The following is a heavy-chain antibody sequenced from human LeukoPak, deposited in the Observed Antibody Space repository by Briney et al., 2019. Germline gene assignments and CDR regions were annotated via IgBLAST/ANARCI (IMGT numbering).Heavy chain of an antibody. D-gene: IGHD4-17*01. Sequence: PGGSLRLSCAASGFTFSSYAMSWVRQAPGKGLEWVSSMSISGDRIFYVDSVKGRFTISRDNFKNTLFLQMSSLRAEDTAVYYCAKARYGDNVSDGFGTWGQGTMVTVSS. CDR3: AKARYGDNVSDGFGT. V-gene: IGHV3-23*01. CDR1: GFTFSSYA. CDR2: MSISGDRI. J-gene: IGHJ3*02.